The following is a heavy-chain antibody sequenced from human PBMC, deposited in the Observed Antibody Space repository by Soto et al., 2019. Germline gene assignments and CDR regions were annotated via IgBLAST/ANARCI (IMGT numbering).Heavy chain of an antibody. D-gene: IGHD2-2*01. Sequence: EVQLVESGGGLVKPGGSLRLSCAAPGFTFSSYSMNWVRQAPGKGLEWVSSISSSSSYIYYADSVKGRFTISRDNAKNSLYLQMNSLRAEDTAVYYCARVKGYCSSTSCSVPSYYGMDVWGQGTTVTVSS. CDR2: ISSSSSYI. CDR1: GFTFSSYS. CDR3: ARVKGYCSSTSCSVPSYYGMDV. V-gene: IGHV3-21*01. J-gene: IGHJ6*02.